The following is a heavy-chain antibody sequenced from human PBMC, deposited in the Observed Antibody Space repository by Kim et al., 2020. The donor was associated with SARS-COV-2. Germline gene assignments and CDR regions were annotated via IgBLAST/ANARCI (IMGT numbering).Heavy chain of an antibody. V-gene: IGHV3-64D*09. CDR1: GFTFSSYA. D-gene: IGHD6-13*01. J-gene: IGHJ4*02. CDR2: ISSNGGST. Sequence: GGSLRLSCSASGFTFSSYAMHWVRQAPGKGLEYVSAISSNGGSTYYADSVKGRFTISRDNSKNTLYLQMSSLRAEDTAVYYCVKDSAWAAAGSDYWGQGTLVTVSS. CDR3: VKDSAWAAAGSDY.